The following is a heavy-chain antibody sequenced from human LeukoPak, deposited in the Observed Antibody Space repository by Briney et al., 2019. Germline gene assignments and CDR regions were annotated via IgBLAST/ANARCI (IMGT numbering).Heavy chain of an antibody. CDR2: ISAYNGNT. V-gene: IGHV1-18*01. Sequence: ASVKVSCKASGYTFTSYGISWVRQALGQGLEWMGWISAYNGNTNYAQKLQGRVTMTTDTSTSTAYMELRSLRSDDTDVYYCARLIWSGYFFSIGKTKNAFDIWGPGTMVTVSS. D-gene: IGHD3-3*01. CDR3: ARLIWSGYFFSIGKTKNAFDI. J-gene: IGHJ3*02. CDR1: GYTFTSYG.